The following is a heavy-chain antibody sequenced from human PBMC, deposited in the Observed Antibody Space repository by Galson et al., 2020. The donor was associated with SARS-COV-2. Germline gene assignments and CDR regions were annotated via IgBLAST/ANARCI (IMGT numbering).Heavy chain of an antibody. V-gene: IGHV4-59*13. Sequence: SETLSLTCTVSGGAISTYYWSWIRQPPGKGLEYIGYIDYSGSTNYNSSLKSRVTISLDMSKNQFSLRLISVTAADTAVYYCARGGMSGTRGAWFDPWGQGTLVTVSS. J-gene: IGHJ5*02. CDR3: ARGGMSGTRGAWFDP. CDR2: IDYSGST. CDR1: GGAISTYY. D-gene: IGHD1-7*01.